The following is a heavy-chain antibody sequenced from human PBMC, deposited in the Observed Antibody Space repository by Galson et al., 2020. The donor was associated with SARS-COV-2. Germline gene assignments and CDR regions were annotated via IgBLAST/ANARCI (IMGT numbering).Heavy chain of an antibody. J-gene: IGHJ6*03. CDR1: GYTFTSYA. D-gene: IGHD3-3*01. CDR3: ARGRSITIFGVVNYYYMDV. Sequence: ASVKVSCKASGYTFTSYAINWVRQATGQGREWMGWMNPNSGNTGYAQKFQGRVTMTRNTSISTAHMELSSLRSEDTAVYYGARGRSITIFGVVNYYYMDVWGKGTTVTVSS. CDR2: MNPNSGNT. V-gene: IGHV1-8*01.